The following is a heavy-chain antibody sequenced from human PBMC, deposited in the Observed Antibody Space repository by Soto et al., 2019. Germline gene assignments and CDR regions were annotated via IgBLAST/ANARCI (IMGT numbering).Heavy chain of an antibody. J-gene: IGHJ5*02. V-gene: IGHV3-53*01. CDR3: ATGLTLPVRPSFDT. CDR1: GFTVSGNY. CDR2: IFSGDNT. D-gene: IGHD2-21*02. Sequence: GGSLRLSCAASGFTVSGNYITWVRQAPGKGLEWVSVIFSGDNTYYSDSVKGRFTISRDNSKNAVYLQMNRLRGDDTAVYFCATGLTLPVRPSFDTWGQGTLVTVSS.